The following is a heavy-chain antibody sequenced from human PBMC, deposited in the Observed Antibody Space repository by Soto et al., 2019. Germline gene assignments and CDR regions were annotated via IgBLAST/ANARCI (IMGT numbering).Heavy chain of an antibody. V-gene: IGHV3-9*01. CDR1: GFTFDVYA. J-gene: IGHJ4*02. Sequence: EVQLVESGGGWVQPGRSLRLSCAASGFTFDVYAMHWVRQAPGKGLEWVSGINYNSGSVGYADSVKGRFTISRDKAKNALHLQMNRLRAEDTAVYYCAKDISLRGWVYLVVEYWGQGTLVTVSP. CDR3: AKDISLRGWVYLVVEY. D-gene: IGHD6-13*01. CDR2: INYNSGSV.